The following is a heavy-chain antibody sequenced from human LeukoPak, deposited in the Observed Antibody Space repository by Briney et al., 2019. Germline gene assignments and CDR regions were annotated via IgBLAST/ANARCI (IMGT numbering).Heavy chain of an antibody. D-gene: IGHD1-14*01. CDR1: GGSFSGYY. CDR3: ARGNGLTDGERYYFDY. J-gene: IGHJ4*02. V-gene: IGHV4-34*01. Sequence: SETLSLTCAVYGGSFSGYYWSWIRQPPGKGLEWIGEINHSGSTNYNPSLKSRVTISVDASKNQFSLKLSSVTAADTAVYYCARGNGLTDGERYYFDYWGQGTLVTVSS. CDR2: INHSGST.